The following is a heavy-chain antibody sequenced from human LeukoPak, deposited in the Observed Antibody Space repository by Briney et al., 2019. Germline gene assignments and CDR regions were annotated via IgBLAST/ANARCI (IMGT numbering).Heavy chain of an antibody. CDR1: GGSISSGDYY. CDR3: ARDLPPYYGSGSYDYYYYGMDV. CDR2: IYHSGST. D-gene: IGHD3-10*01. J-gene: IGHJ6*04. Sequence: SETLSLTCTVSGGSISSGDYYWSWIRQPPGKGLEWIGYIYHSGSTYYNPSLKSRVTISVDTSKNQFSLKLSSVTAADTAVYYCARDLPPYYGSGSYDYYYYGMDVWGKGTTVTVSS. V-gene: IGHV4-30-4*01.